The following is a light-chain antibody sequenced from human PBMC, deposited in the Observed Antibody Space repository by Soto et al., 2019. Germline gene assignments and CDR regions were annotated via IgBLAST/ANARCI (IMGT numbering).Light chain of an antibody. Sequence: EIVLTQSPGTLSLSPGERATLSCRASQSVSSTYLAWYQQKPGQPPRLLIYGASSRATGIPDMFSGSGSGTDLSLTITRLESDDFEVYYCQQYGSSPVTFCQGTRLDIK. CDR1: QSVSSTY. V-gene: IGKV3-20*01. J-gene: IGKJ5*01. CDR2: GAS. CDR3: QQYGSSPVT.